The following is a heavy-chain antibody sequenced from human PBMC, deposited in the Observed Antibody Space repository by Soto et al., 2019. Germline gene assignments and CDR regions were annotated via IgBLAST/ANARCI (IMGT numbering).Heavy chain of an antibody. CDR3: SKDIL. CDR2: IKEDGSEE. CDR1: GFTFRTHW. Sequence: EVQLVESGGSLVQPGGSLRLSCVASGFTFRTHWMSWVRQAPGKGLEWAANIKEDGSEEDYVDSVKGRFTISRDNAKNSLYLQMNGLRAEDTAVYYCSKDILWGQGTLVTVSS. V-gene: IGHV3-7*01. J-gene: IGHJ4*02. D-gene: IGHD2-21*01.